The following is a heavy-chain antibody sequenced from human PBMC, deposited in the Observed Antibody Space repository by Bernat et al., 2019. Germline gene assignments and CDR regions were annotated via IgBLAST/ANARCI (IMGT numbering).Heavy chain of an antibody. CDR3: ARVPRGCSGGSCYSSPDYYGMDV. Sequence: EVQLLESGGGLVQPGGSLRLSCAASGFTFSSYAMSWVRQAPGKGLEWVSAISGSGGSTYYADSVKGRFTISRDNSKNTLYLQMNSLRSEDTAVYYCARVPRGCSGGSCYSSPDYYGMDVWGQGTTVTVSS. CDR1: GFTFSSYA. D-gene: IGHD2-15*01. J-gene: IGHJ6*02. V-gene: IGHV3-23*01. CDR2: ISGSGGST.